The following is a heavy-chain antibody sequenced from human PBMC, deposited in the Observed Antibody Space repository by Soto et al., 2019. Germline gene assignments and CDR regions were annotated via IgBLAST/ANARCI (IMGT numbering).Heavy chain of an antibody. J-gene: IGHJ6*02. CDR3: AKGELELPYYYDDGMDF. CDR2: INPSGGST. V-gene: IGHV1-46*01. D-gene: IGHD1-7*01. Sequence: ASVKVSCKASGYTFTSYYMHWVRQAPGQGLEWMGIINPSGGSTSYAQKFQGRVTMTRDTSTSTVYMELSSLRSEDTAVYYCAKGELELPYYYDDGMDFWGQGPTVTVSS. CDR1: GYTFTSYY.